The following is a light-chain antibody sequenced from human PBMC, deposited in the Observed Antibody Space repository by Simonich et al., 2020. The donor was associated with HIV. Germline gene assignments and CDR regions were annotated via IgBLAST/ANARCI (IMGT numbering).Light chain of an antibody. J-gene: IGLJ3*02. Sequence: QLVLTQSPSASASLGASVKLTCTLDRGHSSHAIAWHQKQPEKGPRYLMKLNSDGSHSKGDGIPDHFSGSSSGAERYLTISGLQSEDEADYYCQTWGTGMAWVFGGGTKLTVL. CDR2: LNSDGSH. CDR3: QTWGTGMAWV. V-gene: IGLV4-69*01. CDR1: RGHSSHA.